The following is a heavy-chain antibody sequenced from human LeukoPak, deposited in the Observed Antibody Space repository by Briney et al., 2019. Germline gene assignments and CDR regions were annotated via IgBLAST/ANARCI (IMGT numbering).Heavy chain of an antibody. J-gene: IGHJ4*02. V-gene: IGHV4-34*01. D-gene: IGHD6-13*01. Sequence: SETLSLTCAVYGGSFSGFYWSWIRQPPGKGLEWIGEINHSGGTNHNPSLKSRVTISVDTSKNQFSLNLSSVTAADTAVYYCARRGIAAAGYDYWGQGTLVTVSS. CDR1: GGSFSGFY. CDR2: INHSGGT. CDR3: ARRGIAAAGYDY.